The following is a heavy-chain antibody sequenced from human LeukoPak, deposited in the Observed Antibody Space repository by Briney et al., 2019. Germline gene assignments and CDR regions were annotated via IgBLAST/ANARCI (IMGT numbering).Heavy chain of an antibody. D-gene: IGHD6-19*01. V-gene: IGHV4-34*01. CDR3: ARDTGSGCDY. Sequence: SETLSLTCAVYGGSFSGCYWSWIRQPPGKGLEWIGEINHSGSTNYNPSLKSRVTISVDTSKNQFSLKLSSVTAADTAVYYCARDTGSGCDYWGQGTLVTVSS. CDR1: GGSFSGCY. CDR2: INHSGST. J-gene: IGHJ4*02.